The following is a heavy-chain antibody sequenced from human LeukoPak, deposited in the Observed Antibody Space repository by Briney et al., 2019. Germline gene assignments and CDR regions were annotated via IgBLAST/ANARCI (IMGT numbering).Heavy chain of an antibody. J-gene: IGHJ3*02. CDR3: AKVKWGSDTFDI. Sequence: GGSLRLSCAASGFTFSSYGMHWVRQAPGKGLEWVAFIRYDGSNKYYADSVKGRFTISRDNSKNTLYLQMNSMRAEDTAVYYCAKVKWGSDTFDICGQGTMVTVSS. V-gene: IGHV3-30*02. CDR2: IRYDGSNK. CDR1: GFTFSSYG. D-gene: IGHD7-27*01.